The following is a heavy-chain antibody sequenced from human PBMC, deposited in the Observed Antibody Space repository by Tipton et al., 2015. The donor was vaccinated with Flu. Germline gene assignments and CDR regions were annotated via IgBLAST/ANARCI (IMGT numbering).Heavy chain of an antibody. V-gene: IGHV4-59*01. CDR3: ARKSVLYDSSGYNYFDY. CDR2: IYYSGST. CDR1: GGSISSYY. Sequence: TLSLTCTVSGGSISSYYWSWIRQPPGKGLEWIGYIYYSGSTNYNPSLKSRVTISVDTSKNQFSLKLSSVTAADTAVYYCARKSVLYDSSGYNYFDYWGQGTLVTVSS. D-gene: IGHD3-22*01. J-gene: IGHJ4*02.